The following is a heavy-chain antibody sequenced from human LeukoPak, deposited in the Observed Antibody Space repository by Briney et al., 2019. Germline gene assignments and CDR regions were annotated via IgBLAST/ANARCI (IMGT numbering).Heavy chain of an antibody. CDR3: ASSMVRGVIFSNN. CDR2: MNPNSGNT. J-gene: IGHJ4*02. V-gene: IGHV1-8*01. D-gene: IGHD3-10*01. CDR1: GYTFTSYD. Sequence: ASVKVSCKASGYTFTSYDINWVRQATGQGLEWMGWMNPNSGNTGYAQKFQGRVTMTRDTSISTAYMELSRLRSDDTAVYYCASSMVRGVIFSNNWGQGTLVTVSS.